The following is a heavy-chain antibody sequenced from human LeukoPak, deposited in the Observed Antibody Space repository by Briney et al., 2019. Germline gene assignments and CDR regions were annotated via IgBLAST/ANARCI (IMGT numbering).Heavy chain of an antibody. Sequence: QPGGSLRLSCAASGFTFSHYAMHWVRQAPGKGLEWVAVIFYDGSIAYYADSVKGRFTISRDNSENTLYLQMNSLRAEDTAVYYCTGNYYGSGSYADFDYWGQGTLVTVSS. J-gene: IGHJ4*02. D-gene: IGHD3-10*01. CDR1: GFTFSHYA. CDR3: TGNYYGSGSYADFDY. V-gene: IGHV3-30*04. CDR2: IFYDGSIA.